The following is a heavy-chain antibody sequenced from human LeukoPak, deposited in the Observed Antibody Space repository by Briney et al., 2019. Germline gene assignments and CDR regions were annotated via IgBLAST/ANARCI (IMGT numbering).Heavy chain of an antibody. J-gene: IGHJ5*01. V-gene: IGHV4-39*07. CDR1: GGSISSSSYY. Sequence: PSETLSLTCTVSGGSISSSSYYWGWIRQPPGKGLEWIGSIYYSGSTYYNPSLKSRVTISVDTSKNQFSLKLSSVTAADTAVYYCARGGDYSSSWYVRGWFDPWGQGTLVTVSS. CDR3: ARGGDYSSSWYVRGWFDP. D-gene: IGHD6-13*01. CDR2: IYYSGST.